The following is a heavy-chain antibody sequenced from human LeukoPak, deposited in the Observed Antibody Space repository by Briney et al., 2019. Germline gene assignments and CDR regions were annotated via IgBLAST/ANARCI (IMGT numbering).Heavy chain of an antibody. Sequence: SETLSLTCAVYGGSFSGYYWSWIRQPPGKGLEWIGEINHSGSTNYNPSLKSRVTISVDTSKNQFSLKLSSVTAADTAVYYCARCSDYGVSKKGGWFDPWGQGTLVTVSS. D-gene: IGHD4-17*01. CDR2: INHSGST. J-gene: IGHJ5*02. CDR3: ARCSDYGVSKKGGWFDP. CDR1: GGSFSGYY. V-gene: IGHV4-34*01.